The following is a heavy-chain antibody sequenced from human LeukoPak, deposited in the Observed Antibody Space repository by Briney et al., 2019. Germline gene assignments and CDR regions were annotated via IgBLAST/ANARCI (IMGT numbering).Heavy chain of an antibody. J-gene: IGHJ4*02. CDR3: ARDDPAQSAFDY. Sequence: GGSLRLSCAASGFTVSSNYMSWVRQAPGKGLEWVAVISYDGSNKYYADSVKGRFTISRDNSKNTLYLQMNSLRAEDTAVYYCARDDPAQSAFDYWGQGTLVTVSS. CDR2: ISYDGSNK. V-gene: IGHV3-30-3*01. CDR1: GFTVSSNY.